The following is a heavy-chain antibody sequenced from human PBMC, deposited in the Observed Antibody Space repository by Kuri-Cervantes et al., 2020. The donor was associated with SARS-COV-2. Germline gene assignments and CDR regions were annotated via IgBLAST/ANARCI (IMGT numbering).Heavy chain of an antibody. CDR2: IKQDGSEK. D-gene: IGHD3-3*01. V-gene: IGHV3-7*03. CDR1: GFTFSSYW. CDR3: ARGGYDFWSDPQDQQYYMDV. J-gene: IGHJ6*03. Sequence: GGSLRLSCAASGFTFSSYWMSWVRQAPGKGLEWVANIKQDGSEKYYVDSVKGRFTISRDNAKNSLYLQMNSLRAEDTAVNYCARGGYDFWSDPQDQQYYMDVWGKGTTVTVSS.